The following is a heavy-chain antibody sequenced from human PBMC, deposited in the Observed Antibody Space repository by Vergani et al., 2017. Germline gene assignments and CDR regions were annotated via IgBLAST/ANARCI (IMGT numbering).Heavy chain of an antibody. CDR2: ISWNSGSI. J-gene: IGHJ6*03. Sequence: EVQLVESGGGLVQPGRSLRLSCAASGFTFDDYAMHWVRQAPGKGLEWVSGISWNSGSIGYADSVKGRFTISRDNAKNSLYLQMNSLRAEDTALYYCARGPGSRRKYQLLSLPSISYYYYYYMDVWGKGTTVTVSS. CDR3: ARGPGSRRKYQLLSLPSISYYYYYYMDV. CDR1: GFTFDDYA. D-gene: IGHD2-2*01. V-gene: IGHV3-9*01.